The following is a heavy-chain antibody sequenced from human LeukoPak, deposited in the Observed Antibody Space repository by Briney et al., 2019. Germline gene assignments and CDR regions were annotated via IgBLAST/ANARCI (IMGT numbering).Heavy chain of an antibody. D-gene: IGHD6-13*01. V-gene: IGHV5-51*01. CDR2: IYPGDSDT. CDR3: ARQRGAAAGIGYMDV. CDR1: GYSFTNYW. Sequence: GESLKISCKGSGYSFTNYWIGWVRQMPGKGLEWMGIIYPGDSDTRYSPSFQGHVTISADKSISTAYLQWSSLKASDTAMYYCARQRGAAAGIGYMDVWGKGTTVTVSS. J-gene: IGHJ6*03.